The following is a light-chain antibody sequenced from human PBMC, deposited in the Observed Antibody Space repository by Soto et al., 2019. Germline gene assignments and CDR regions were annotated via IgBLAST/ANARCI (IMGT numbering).Light chain of an antibody. J-gene: IGKJ4*01. CDR3: QQSYNTPLT. CDR2: TAS. Sequence: DIQMTQSPSSLSASVGDRVTITCRASQSITTYLNWYQQKPGKAPKVLIYTASTLSSGVHSKFSGSGSGTAFTLTISSLQPEDFATYYCQQSYNTPLTLGGGTKVEIK. V-gene: IGKV1-39*01. CDR1: QSITTY.